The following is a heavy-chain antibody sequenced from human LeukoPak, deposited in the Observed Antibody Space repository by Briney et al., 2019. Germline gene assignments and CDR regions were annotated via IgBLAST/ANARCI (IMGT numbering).Heavy chain of an antibody. CDR3: ARRGSSGWNGGNWFDP. Sequence: PGGSLRLSCAASGFTFSRFWMSWVRQAPGKGLEWVAYIKQDGSEKYYVDSVKGRFTISRDNAKNSLYLQMNSLRAEDTAVYYCARRGSSGWNGGNWFDPWGQGTLVTVSS. CDR1: GFTFSRFW. CDR2: IKQDGSEK. J-gene: IGHJ5*02. V-gene: IGHV3-7*04. D-gene: IGHD6-19*01.